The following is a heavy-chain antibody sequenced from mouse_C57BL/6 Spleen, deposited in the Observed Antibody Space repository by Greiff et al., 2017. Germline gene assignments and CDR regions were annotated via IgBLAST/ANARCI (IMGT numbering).Heavy chain of an antibody. CDR1: GYTFTSYW. Sequence: QVQLQQPGAELVRPGSSVKLSCKASGYTFTSYWMDWVKQRPGQGLEWIGNIYPSDSETHYNQKFKDKATLTVDKSSSTAYMQRSSLTSEDSAVYYCARRGPGRFDYWGQGTTLTVSS. V-gene: IGHV1-61*01. CDR3: ARRGPGRFDY. CDR2: IYPSDSET. D-gene: IGHD3-3*01. J-gene: IGHJ2*01.